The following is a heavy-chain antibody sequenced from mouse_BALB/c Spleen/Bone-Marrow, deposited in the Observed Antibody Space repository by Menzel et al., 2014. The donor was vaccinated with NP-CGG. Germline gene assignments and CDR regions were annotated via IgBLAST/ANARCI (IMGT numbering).Heavy chain of an antibody. Sequence: VQLQQSGAELVKPGASVKLSCKASGYTFTSYYMYWVKQRPGQGLEWIGEINPSNGGTNFNEKFKSKATLTVDKSSSTAYMQLSSLTSEDSAVYYCTRGGWLAMDYWGQGTSVTVPS. D-gene: IGHD2-3*01. CDR3: TRGGWLAMDY. CDR1: GYTFTSYY. CDR2: INPSNGGT. V-gene: IGHV1S81*02. J-gene: IGHJ4*01.